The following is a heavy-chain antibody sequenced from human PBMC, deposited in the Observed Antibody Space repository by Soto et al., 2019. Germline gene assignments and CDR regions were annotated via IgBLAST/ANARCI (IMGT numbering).Heavy chain of an antibody. Sequence: PSETLSLTCAVYGGSFSGYYWSWIRQPPGKGLEWIGEINHSGSTNYKPSLKSRVTISVDTSKNQFSLKLSSVTAADTAVYYCARATYGDSTWVHYMDVWGKGTTVTVSS. V-gene: IGHV4-34*01. CDR2: INHSGST. D-gene: IGHD4-17*01. CDR1: GGSFSGYY. J-gene: IGHJ6*03. CDR3: ARATYGDSTWVHYMDV.